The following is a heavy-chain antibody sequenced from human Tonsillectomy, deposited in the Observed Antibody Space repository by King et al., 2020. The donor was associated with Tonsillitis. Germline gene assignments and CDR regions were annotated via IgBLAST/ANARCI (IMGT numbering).Heavy chain of an antibody. V-gene: IGHV3-53*01. CDR3: ARDLMGATAGFDY. D-gene: IGHD1-26*01. J-gene: IGHJ4*02. Sequence: VQLVESGGGLIQPGGSLRLSCAASGFTVSSNYMTWVRQAPGKGLEWVSVIYSGGGTYYAASVKGRFTISRDNSKNTLYLQMNSLGAEDTAVYYCARDLMGATAGFDYWGQGTLVTVSS. CDR2: IYSGGGT. CDR1: GFTVSSNY.